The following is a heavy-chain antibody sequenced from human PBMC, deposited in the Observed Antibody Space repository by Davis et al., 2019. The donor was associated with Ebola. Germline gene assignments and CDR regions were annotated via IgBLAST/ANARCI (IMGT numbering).Heavy chain of an antibody. Sequence: SVKVSCKASGGTFSSYAISWVRQAPGQGLEWMGGIIPIFGTANYAQKFQGRVTITADESTSTAYMELSSLRSEDTAVYYCAREMATLGYDYYYGMDVWGQGTTVTVSS. CDR3: AREMATLGYDYYYGMDV. D-gene: IGHD5-24*01. CDR1: GGTFSSYA. J-gene: IGHJ6*02. V-gene: IGHV1-69*13. CDR2: IIPIFGTA.